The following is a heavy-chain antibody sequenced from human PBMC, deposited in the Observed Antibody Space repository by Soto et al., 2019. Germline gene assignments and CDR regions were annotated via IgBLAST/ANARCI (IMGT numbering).Heavy chain of an antibody. CDR2: IYPRDSHT. Sequence: GESLKISCQGSGYTFTNYWIVWVRQLPGKGLEWMGIIYPRDSHTTYSPSFQGQFTISDDKSLNSAFLQWSSLKASDTATYYCARFAATSGINAFDVWGPGTMVTV. CDR1: GYTFTNYW. J-gene: IGHJ3*01. D-gene: IGHD1-1*01. V-gene: IGHV5-51*01. CDR3: ARFAATSGINAFDV.